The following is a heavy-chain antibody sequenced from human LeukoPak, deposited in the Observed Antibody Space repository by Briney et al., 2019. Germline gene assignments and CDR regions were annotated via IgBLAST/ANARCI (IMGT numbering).Heavy chain of an antibody. Sequence: GGSLRLSCAASGFTFSSYAMYWVRQAPGKGLEWVAVISYDGSNKYYADSVKGRFTISRDNSKNTLYLQMNSLRAEDTAVYYCAREMATTGGLPGGHDYWGQGTLVTVSS. CDR1: GFTFSSYA. CDR3: AREMATTGGLPGGHDY. D-gene: IGHD5-24*01. CDR2: ISYDGSNK. J-gene: IGHJ4*02. V-gene: IGHV3-30-3*01.